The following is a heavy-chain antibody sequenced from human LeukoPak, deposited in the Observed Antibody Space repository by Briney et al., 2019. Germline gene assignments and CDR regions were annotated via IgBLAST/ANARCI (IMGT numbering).Heavy chain of an antibody. J-gene: IGHJ4*02. D-gene: IGHD5-12*01. CDR2: ISGNDEST. CDR3: ARDRRPARTYSGLFDY. V-gene: IGHV3-23*01. CDR1: GFSCSTRG. Sequence: QPGGSLRLSCAASGFSCSTRGMSWVRQAPGKGLEWVSAISGNDESTFYADSVKGRFTISRDNSRNTLYLQLSSQSAEDSAIYYCARDRRPARTYSGLFDYWGQGTLVTVSS.